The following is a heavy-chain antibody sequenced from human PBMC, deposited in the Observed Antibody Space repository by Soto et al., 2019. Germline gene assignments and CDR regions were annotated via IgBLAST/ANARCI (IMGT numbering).Heavy chain of an antibody. Sequence: RLEWMGWINAGNGNTKYSQKFQGRVTITRDTSASTAYMELSSLRSEDTAVYYCASTIESDHADKNAIHVWGRGTMVIVS. CDR3: ASTIESDHADKNAIHV. D-gene: IGHD1-26*01. J-gene: IGHJ3*01. V-gene: IGHV1-3*01. CDR2: INAGNGNT.